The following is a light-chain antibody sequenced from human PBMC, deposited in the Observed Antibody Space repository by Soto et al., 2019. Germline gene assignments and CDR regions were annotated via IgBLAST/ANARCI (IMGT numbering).Light chain of an antibody. Sequence: DIVMTQSPVTLPVTPGEPASISCRSHQSLLHSDGKNYLDWYLQKPGQSPQLLIYMGSNRASGVPERFRGIGSGTDFTLKISRVEAEDVGVFYCMQALHTPPTFGHGTKVEIK. CDR3: MQALHTPPT. J-gene: IGKJ1*01. CDR1: QSLLHSDGKNY. CDR2: MGS. V-gene: IGKV2-28*01.